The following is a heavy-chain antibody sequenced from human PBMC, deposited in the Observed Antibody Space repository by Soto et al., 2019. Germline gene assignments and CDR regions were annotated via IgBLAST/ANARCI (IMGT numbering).Heavy chain of an antibody. Sequence: SETLSLTCAVYGGSFSGYYWSWIRQPPGKGLEWIGEINHSGSTNYNPSLKSRVTISVDTSKNQFSLKLSSVTAADTAVYYCGRGWVPNPNYDILTARGYYYYMDVWGKGTTVTVSS. J-gene: IGHJ6*03. D-gene: IGHD3-9*01. CDR2: INHSGST. V-gene: IGHV4-34*01. CDR3: GRGWVPNPNYDILTARGYYYYMDV. CDR1: GGSFSGYY.